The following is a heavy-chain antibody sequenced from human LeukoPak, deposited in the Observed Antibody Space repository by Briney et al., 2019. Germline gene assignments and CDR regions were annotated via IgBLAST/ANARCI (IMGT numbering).Heavy chain of an antibody. CDR1: GFTFSNYW. V-gene: IGHV3-74*01. Sequence: GGSLRLSCAASGFTFSNYWMHWVRQVPGKGLVWVSRIASDGSSTSYADSVKGRFTISRDNAKNTLYLQMNSLRAEDTAMYYCARGWWFDYWGQGTLVTVSS. J-gene: IGHJ4*02. CDR2: IASDGSST. D-gene: IGHD2-15*01. CDR3: ARGWWFDY.